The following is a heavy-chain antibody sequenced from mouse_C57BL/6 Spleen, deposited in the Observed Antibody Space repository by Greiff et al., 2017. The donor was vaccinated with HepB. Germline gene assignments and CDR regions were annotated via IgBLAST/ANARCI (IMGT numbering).Heavy chain of an antibody. V-gene: IGHV1-74*01. CDR2: IHPSDSDT. D-gene: IGHD2-1*01. CDR3: ALRDGNLYAMDY. Sequence: QVQLQQPGAELVKPGASVKVSCKASGYTFTSYWMHWVKQRPGQGLEWIGRIHPSDSDTNYNQKFKGKATLTVDKSSSTAYMQLSRLTSADSAVYYCALRDGNLYAMDYWGQGTSVTVSS. J-gene: IGHJ4*01. CDR1: GYTFTSYW.